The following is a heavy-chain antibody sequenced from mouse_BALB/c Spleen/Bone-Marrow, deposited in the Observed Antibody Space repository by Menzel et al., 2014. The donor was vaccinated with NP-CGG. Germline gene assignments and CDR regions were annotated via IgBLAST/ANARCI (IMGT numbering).Heavy chain of an antibody. CDR1: GYTFTSYW. J-gene: IGHJ3*01. CDR2: INPSNGRT. CDR3: ARWGITLAY. V-gene: IGHV1S81*02. Sequence: QVQLKESGAELGKPGASVKLSCKASGYTFTSYWMHWVKQRPGQGLEWIGEINPSNGRTNYNEKFKSKATLTVDKSSSTAYMQLSSLTSEDSAVYYCARWGITLAYWGQGTLVTVSA. D-gene: IGHD2-4*01.